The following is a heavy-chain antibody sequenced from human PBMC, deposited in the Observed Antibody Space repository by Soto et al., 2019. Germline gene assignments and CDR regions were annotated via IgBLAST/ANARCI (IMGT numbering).Heavy chain of an antibody. D-gene: IGHD2-15*01. CDR3: AREGYCSGGSCLVYYYYGMDV. CDR2: VNPNSGNT. Sequence: ASVKVSCKXSGYTFTSYDINWVRQATGQGLEWVGWVNPNSGNTGYAQKFQGRVTMTKNTSISTAYMELSSLRSDDTAVYYCAREGYCSGGSCLVYYYYGMDVWGQGTTVTVSS. CDR1: GYTFTSYD. J-gene: IGHJ6*02. V-gene: IGHV1-8*01.